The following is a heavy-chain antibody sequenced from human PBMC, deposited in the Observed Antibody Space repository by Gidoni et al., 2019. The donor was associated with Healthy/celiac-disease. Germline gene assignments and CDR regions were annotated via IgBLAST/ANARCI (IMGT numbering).Heavy chain of an antibody. V-gene: IGHV3-9*01. Sequence: EVQLVESGGGLVQPGRSLRLSCAASGFTFDDYAMHWVRQAPGKGLEWVSGISWNSGSIGYADSVKGRFTISRDNAKNSLYLQMNSLRAEDTALYYCAKDIGRYDYIWGRGGSPYYFDYWGQGTLVTVSS. D-gene: IGHD3-16*01. CDR3: AKDIGRYDYIWGRGGSPYYFDY. CDR2: ISWNSGSI. CDR1: GFTFDDYA. J-gene: IGHJ4*02.